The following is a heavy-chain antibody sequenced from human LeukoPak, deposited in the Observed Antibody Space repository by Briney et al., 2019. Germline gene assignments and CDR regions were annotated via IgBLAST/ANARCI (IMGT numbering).Heavy chain of an antibody. CDR2: ISTSGHNT. V-gene: IGHV3-23*01. CDR3: VKGHTGYYFTIDY. CDR1: GFAFSTYG. D-gene: IGHD2/OR15-2a*01. J-gene: IGHJ4*02. Sequence: GRSLSLSCAASGFAFSTYGMGWVRQAPGKGPGWVAAISTSGHNTYYPDSVKGRFTISRDNSKYTLYLQMNTLSAEDTAVYYCVKGHTGYYFTIDYWGQGTLVTVSS.